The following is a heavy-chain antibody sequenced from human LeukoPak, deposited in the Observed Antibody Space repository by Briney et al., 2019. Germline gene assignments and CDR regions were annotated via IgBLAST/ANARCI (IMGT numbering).Heavy chain of an antibody. D-gene: IGHD6-13*01. V-gene: IGHV3-30*03. Sequence: GRSLRLSCAATGFTFTSYVMHWVRQAPGKGLQWVALISYDGSNKYYADSVKGRFTISRDNSKNTLYLQMNSLRAEDTAVYYCARPRGAAAGTFGFDPWGQGTLVTVSS. CDR2: ISYDGSNK. CDR3: ARPRGAAAGTFGFDP. J-gene: IGHJ5*02. CDR1: GFTFTSYV.